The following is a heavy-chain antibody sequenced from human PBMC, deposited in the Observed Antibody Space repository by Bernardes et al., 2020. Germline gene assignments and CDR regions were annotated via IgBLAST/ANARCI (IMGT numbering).Heavy chain of an antibody. V-gene: IGHV3-7*03. CDR1: GFTFSSYW. CDR3: VRHIGQYFDY. D-gene: IGHD5-12*01. CDR2: IKQDGSEK. Sequence: GGSRRLSCAAAGFTFSSYWMTWVSQAPGKGLEWVANIKQDGSEKYYVDSVKGRFTISRDNAKNALYLQMDSLRADDTAVYYCVRHIGQYFDYWGQGALVTVSS. J-gene: IGHJ4*02.